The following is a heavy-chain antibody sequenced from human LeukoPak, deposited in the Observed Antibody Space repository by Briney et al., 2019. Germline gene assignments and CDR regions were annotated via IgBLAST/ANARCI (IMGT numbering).Heavy chain of an antibody. CDR3: AGGGGVGTYYYYYMDV. Sequence: PGGSLRLSCAASGFTFDDYGMSWVRQAPGKGLEWVSGINWNGGSTGYADSVKGRFTISRDNAKNSLYLQMNSLRAEDTALYYCAGGGGVGTYYYYYMDVWGKGTTVTVSS. CDR2: INWNGGST. D-gene: IGHD3-16*01. V-gene: IGHV3-20*04. J-gene: IGHJ6*03. CDR1: GFTFDDYG.